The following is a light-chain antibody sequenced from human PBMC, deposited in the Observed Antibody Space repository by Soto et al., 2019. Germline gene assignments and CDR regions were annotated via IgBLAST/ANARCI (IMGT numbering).Light chain of an antibody. CDR1: QSINSW. CDR2: KAS. V-gene: IGKV1-5*03. J-gene: IGKJ5*01. Sequence: DIQMTQSPSTLSASVGDRVTITCRASQSINSWLAWYQQKTGKAPKLLIYKASSLETGVPSRFSGSGSGTEFTLTISSLQPDDSATYYCQHDNSYPITFGQGTRLEIK. CDR3: QHDNSYPIT.